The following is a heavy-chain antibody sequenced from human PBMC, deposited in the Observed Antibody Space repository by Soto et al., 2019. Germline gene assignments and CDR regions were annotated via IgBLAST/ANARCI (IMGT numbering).Heavy chain of an antibody. D-gene: IGHD3-3*01. V-gene: IGHV1-18*01. J-gene: IGHJ3*02. CDR1: GYTFTSYG. Sequence: LKVSCKASGYTFTSYGISWVRRAPGQGLEWMGRISAYNGNTNYAQKLQGRVTMTTDTSTSTAYMELRSLRSDDTAVYYCARETIFGVVMDAFDIWGQGTMVTVSS. CDR3: ARETIFGVVMDAFDI. CDR2: ISAYNGNT.